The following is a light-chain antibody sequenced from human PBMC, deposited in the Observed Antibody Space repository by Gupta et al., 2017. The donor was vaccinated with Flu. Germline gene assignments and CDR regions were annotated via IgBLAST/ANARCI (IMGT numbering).Light chain of an antibody. Sequence: VTISCTGSSSNIGAGYDVHWYQQLPGTAPKLLIYANSNRPSGVPDRFSGSKSGTSASLAITGLQAEDEADYYCQSFDSSLSGYVFGAATKVTVL. V-gene: IGLV1-40*01. CDR3: QSFDSSLSGYV. CDR2: ANS. J-gene: IGLJ1*01. CDR1: SSNIGAGYD.